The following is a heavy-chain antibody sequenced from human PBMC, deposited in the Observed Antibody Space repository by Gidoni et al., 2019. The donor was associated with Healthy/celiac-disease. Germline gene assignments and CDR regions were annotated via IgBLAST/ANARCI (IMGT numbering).Heavy chain of an antibody. CDR2: ISSSSSYI. J-gene: IGHJ4*02. D-gene: IGHD4-17*01. CDR1: VFTFSSYS. CDR3: ARDGDGDYYFDY. Sequence: EVQLVESGGGLVKPGGSLRLSCAASVFTFSSYSMNWVRQAPRKGLEWVSSISSSSSYIYYADSVKGRFTISRDNAKNSLYLQMNSLRAEDTAVYYCARDGDGDYYFDYWGQGTLVTVSS. V-gene: IGHV3-21*01.